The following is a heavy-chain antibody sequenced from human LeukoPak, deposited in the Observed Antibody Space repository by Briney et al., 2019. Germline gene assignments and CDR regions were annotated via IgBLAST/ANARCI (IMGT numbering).Heavy chain of an antibody. V-gene: IGHV1-2*02. CDR2: IYPNSGGT. J-gene: IGHJ6*02. CDR3: ARVLPPITVTISDYYYGMDV. D-gene: IGHD4-11*01. Sequence: VASVKVSCKASGYTFTDYYMHWVRQAPGQGLEWMGWIYPNSGGTNYAQNFQGRVTMTRDTSISTAYMGLSRLRSDDTAVCYCARVLPPITVTISDYYYGMDVWGQGTTVTVSS. CDR1: GYTFTDYY.